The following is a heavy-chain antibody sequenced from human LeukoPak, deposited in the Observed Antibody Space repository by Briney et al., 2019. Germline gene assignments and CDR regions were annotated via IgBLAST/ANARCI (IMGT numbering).Heavy chain of an antibody. CDR2: ISDGNDI. V-gene: IGHV3-23*01. D-gene: IGHD4-17*01. J-gene: IGHJ4*02. Sequence: GGSLRLSCAPSGFGLNNYAMVWVRQTPGKGLEWVSVISDGNDIVYADSVKGRFSISRDSSKNTLYLQMNSLRVEDLAVYYCAKYATPTTALTRFFDDWGQGTLVTVSS. CDR1: GFGLNNYA. CDR3: AKYATPTTALTRFFDD.